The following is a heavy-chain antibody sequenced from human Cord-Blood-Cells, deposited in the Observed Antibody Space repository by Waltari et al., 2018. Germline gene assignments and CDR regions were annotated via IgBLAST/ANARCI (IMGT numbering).Heavy chain of an antibody. CDR1: GFTFSNAW. CDR2: IKSKTDGGTT. D-gene: IGHD1-26*01. CDR3: TTYFSSASYYFDY. V-gene: IGHV3-15*01. Sequence: EVQLVESGGGLVKPGGSRRLSCAASGFTFSNAWMSWVRQAPGKGLEWVGRIKSKTDGGTTDYAAPVKGRFTISRDDSKTTLYLQMNSLRTEDTAVYYCTTYFSSASYYFDYWGQGTLVTVSS. J-gene: IGHJ4*02.